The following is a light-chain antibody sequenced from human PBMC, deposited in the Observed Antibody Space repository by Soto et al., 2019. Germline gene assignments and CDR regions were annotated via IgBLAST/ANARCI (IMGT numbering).Light chain of an antibody. Sequence: EIVMTQSPGTLSVSPGERATLSCRASQSVSSTLAWYQQKPCQAPRLLIYGASTRATGIPARFSGSGSGTEFSLTISSLQSEDFAVYYCQQYNSWPRTFGQGTKVE. CDR3: QQYNSWPRT. J-gene: IGKJ1*01. CDR1: QSVSST. CDR2: GAS. V-gene: IGKV3-15*01.